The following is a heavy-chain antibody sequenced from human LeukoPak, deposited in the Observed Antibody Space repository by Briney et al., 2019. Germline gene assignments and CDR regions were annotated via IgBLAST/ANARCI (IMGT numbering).Heavy chain of an antibody. CDR2: IYYSGST. CDR3: ARVDCSGGSCSTWFDY. V-gene: IGHV4-39*01. D-gene: IGHD2-15*01. Sequence: SETLSLTCTVSGGSISSNSYYWGWIRQPPGKGLEWIGSIYYSGSTYYNPSLKSRVTISVDTSKNQFSLKLSSVTAADTAVYYCARVDCSGGSCSTWFDYWGQGTLVTVSS. J-gene: IGHJ4*02. CDR1: GGSISSNSYY.